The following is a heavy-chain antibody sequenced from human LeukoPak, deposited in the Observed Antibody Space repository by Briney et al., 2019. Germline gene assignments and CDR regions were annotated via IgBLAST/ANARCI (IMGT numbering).Heavy chain of an antibody. CDR1: GGSISSSSYY. CDR3: ARHSSVSPIDLDV. Sequence: PSETLSLTCTVSGGSISSSSYYWGWIRQPPGKGLEWIGSIYYSGSTYYNPSLKSRVTISVDTSKNQFSLKLSSVTAADTAVYYCARHSSVSPIDLDVWGKGTTVTVSS. J-gene: IGHJ6*04. CDR2: IYYSGST. D-gene: IGHD5/OR15-5a*01. V-gene: IGHV4-39*01.